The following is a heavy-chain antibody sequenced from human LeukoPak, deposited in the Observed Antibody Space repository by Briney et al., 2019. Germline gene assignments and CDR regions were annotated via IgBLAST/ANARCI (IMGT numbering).Heavy chain of an antibody. J-gene: IGHJ4*02. CDR3: ATVAKRSYMYYFDY. V-gene: IGHV3-11*01. CDR1: GFTFSDYY. Sequence: GGSLRLSCAASGFTFSDYYMSWIRQAPGKGLEWVSYISSSGSTIYYADSVKGRFTISRDNAKNSLYLQMNSLRAEDTAVYYCATVAKRSYMYYFDYWGQGTLVTVSS. D-gene: IGHD1-26*01. CDR2: ISSSGSTI.